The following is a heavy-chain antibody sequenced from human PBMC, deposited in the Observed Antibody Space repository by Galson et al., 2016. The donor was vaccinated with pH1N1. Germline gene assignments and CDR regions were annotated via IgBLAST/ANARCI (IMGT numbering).Heavy chain of an antibody. CDR1: GYGFTTSW. J-gene: IGHJ6*03. Sequence: QSGAEVKKPGESLKISCKTSGYGFTTSWIGWVRQMPGKGLEWMGVIYPGDSDTRYSPSFPGQVTISADKSISTAYLHWSSLTASDTAIYYCPRHEGLDPPAVADYMDVWGKGTTVTVSS. CDR2: IYPGDSDT. V-gene: IGHV5-51*01. CDR3: PRHEGLDPPAVADYMDV. D-gene: IGHD3/OR15-3a*01.